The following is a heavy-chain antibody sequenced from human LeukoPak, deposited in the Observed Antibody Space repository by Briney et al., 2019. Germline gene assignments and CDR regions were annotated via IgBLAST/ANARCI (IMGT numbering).Heavy chain of an antibody. CDR1: GFTFNDYG. V-gene: IGHV3-30*02. CDR2: IRYDGSNK. J-gene: IGHJ5*02. CDR3: AKDLYYYGSGTNWFDP. D-gene: IGHD3-10*01. Sequence: GGSLRLSCAASGFTFNDYGMHWVRQAPGKGLEWVTFIRYDGSNKYYADSVKGRFAISRDNSKNTLYLQMNSLRAEDTAVYYCAKDLYYYGSGTNWFDPWGQGTLVTVSS.